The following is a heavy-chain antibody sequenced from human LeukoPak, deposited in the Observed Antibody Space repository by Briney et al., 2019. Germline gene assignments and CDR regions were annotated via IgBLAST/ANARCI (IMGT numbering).Heavy chain of an antibody. Sequence: PGRSLRLSCAASGFTFSSYAMHWVRQAPGKGLEWVAVISYGGSNKYYADSVKGRFTISRDNSKNTLYLQMNSLRAEDTAVYYCARARVQESTVVTPDYWGQGTLVTVSS. J-gene: IGHJ4*02. V-gene: IGHV3-30-3*01. CDR1: GFTFSSYA. D-gene: IGHD4-23*01. CDR2: ISYGGSNK. CDR3: ARARVQESTVVTPDY.